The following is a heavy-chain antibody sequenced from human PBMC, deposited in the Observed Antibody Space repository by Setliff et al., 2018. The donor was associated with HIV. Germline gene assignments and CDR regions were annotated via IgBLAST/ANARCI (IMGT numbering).Heavy chain of an antibody. D-gene: IGHD6-19*01. CDR1: GYTFTAYV. CDR2: INAGNGNT. Sequence: ASVKVSCKASGYTFTAYVMHWVRQAPGQRLEWMGWINAGNGNTKYSQKFQGRVTFIRDTSATTAYMELRSLRSEDTAVYYCARGRGLYSSGYFIDYWGQGTLVTVSS. V-gene: IGHV1-3*01. J-gene: IGHJ4*02. CDR3: ARGRGLYSSGYFIDY.